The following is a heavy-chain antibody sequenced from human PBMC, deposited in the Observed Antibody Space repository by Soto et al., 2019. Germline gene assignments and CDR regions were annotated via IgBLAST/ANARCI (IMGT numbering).Heavy chain of an antibody. J-gene: IGHJ4*02. CDR2: IIPIFGTA. CDR1: GGTFSSYA. D-gene: IGHD3-22*01. V-gene: IGHV1-69*13. CDR3: ARLEPKYYYDSSGYEKYYFDY. Sequence: GASVKVSCKASGGTFSSYAISWVRQAPGQGLEWMGGIIPIFGTANYAQKFQGRVTITADESTSTAYMELSSLRSEDTAVYYCARLEPKYYYDSSGYEKYYFDYWGQGTLVTVS.